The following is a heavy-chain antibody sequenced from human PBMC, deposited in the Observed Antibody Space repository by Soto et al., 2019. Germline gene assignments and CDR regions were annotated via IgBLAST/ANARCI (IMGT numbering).Heavy chain of an antibody. Sequence: QVQLQQWGAGLLKPSQTLSLTCAVHGASFSDYYWSWVRQLPGKGLEWIGEINHSGSTNYNPSLKSRVTISVDTSKNQFSLKLSSVTAADAAVYYCARTSRFDYRGQGTLVTVSS. J-gene: IGHJ4*02. CDR3: ARTSRFDY. CDR1: GASFSDYY. CDR2: INHSGST. D-gene: IGHD6-6*01. V-gene: IGHV4-34*01.